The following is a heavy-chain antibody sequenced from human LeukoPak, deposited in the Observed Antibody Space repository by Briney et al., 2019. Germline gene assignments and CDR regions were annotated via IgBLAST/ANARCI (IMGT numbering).Heavy chain of an antibody. CDR2: IVSSGSPI. CDR3: ARDVPLHCSSTSCYTGLDY. V-gene: IGHV3-48*04. D-gene: IGHD2-2*02. CDR1: GFTFSTYS. J-gene: IGHJ4*02. Sequence: GGSLRLSCAASGFTFSTYSMNWVRQAPGKGLEWVSFIVSSGSPIYYADSVKGRFTISRDNAKNSLYLQMTSLRAEDTAVYYCARDVPLHCSSTSCYTGLDYWGQGTLATVSS.